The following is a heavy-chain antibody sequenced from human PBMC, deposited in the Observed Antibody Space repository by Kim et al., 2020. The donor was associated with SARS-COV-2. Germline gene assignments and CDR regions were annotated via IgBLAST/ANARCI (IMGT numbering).Heavy chain of an antibody. Sequence: GGSLRLSCAASGFTFSSYGMHWVRQAPGKGLEWVAVISYDGSNKYYADSVKGRFTISRDNSKNTLYLQMNSLRAEDTAVYYCAKASSYYDILTGYYITSGIPPDYWGQGTLVTVSS. CDR2: ISYDGSNK. CDR1: GFTFSSYG. J-gene: IGHJ4*02. V-gene: IGHV3-30*18. D-gene: IGHD3-9*01. CDR3: AKASSYYDILTGYYITSGIPPDY.